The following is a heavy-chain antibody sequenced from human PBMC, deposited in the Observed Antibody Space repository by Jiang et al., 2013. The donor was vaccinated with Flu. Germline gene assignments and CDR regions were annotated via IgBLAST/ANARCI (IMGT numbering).Heavy chain of an antibody. D-gene: IGHD6-13*01. Sequence: RIDPSDSYTNYSPSFQGHVTISADKSISTAYLQWSSLKASDTAMYYCARSGAAGNDAFDIWGQGTMVTVSS. V-gene: IGHV5-10-1*01. J-gene: IGHJ3*02. CDR3: ARSGAAGNDAFDI. CDR2: IDPSDSYT.